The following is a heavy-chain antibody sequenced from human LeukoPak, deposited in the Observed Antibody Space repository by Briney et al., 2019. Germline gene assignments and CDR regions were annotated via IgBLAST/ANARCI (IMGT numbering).Heavy chain of an antibody. CDR1: GYSITSGYY. CDR3: ASTKFQLESGYY. Sequence: SETLSLTCAVSGYSITSGYYWGWIRQPPGKELEWIGSIYHSGSTYYNPSVKSRVTISLDTSKNQFSLKLSSVTAADTAVYYCASTKFQLESGYYWGQGTLVTVSS. CDR2: IYHSGST. V-gene: IGHV4-38-2*01. J-gene: IGHJ4*02. D-gene: IGHD1-1*01.